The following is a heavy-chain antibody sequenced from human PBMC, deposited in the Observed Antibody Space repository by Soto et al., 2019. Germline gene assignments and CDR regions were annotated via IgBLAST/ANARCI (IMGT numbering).Heavy chain of an antibody. CDR2: ISGSSGST. CDR3: AKDIVVVPAAMDAFDI. D-gene: IGHD2-2*01. CDR1: GFSFSSYA. Sequence: EVQLLESGGGLVQPGGSLRLSCAASGFSFSSYAMSWVRQAPGKGLEWVSSISGSSGSTNYEDSVKGRFSFSRDSSKNNLFLQMDSLRAEDTAMYYCAKDIVVVPAAMDAFDIWGQGTMGTVSS. V-gene: IGHV3-23*01. J-gene: IGHJ3*02.